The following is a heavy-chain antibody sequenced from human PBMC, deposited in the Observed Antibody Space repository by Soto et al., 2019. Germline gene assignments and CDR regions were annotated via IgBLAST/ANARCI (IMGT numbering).Heavy chain of an antibody. CDR2: IYYSGST. CDR1: GGSISSYY. D-gene: IGHD3-16*01. CDR3: ARHLGGRFDP. V-gene: IGHV4-59*08. J-gene: IGHJ5*02. Sequence: SDTLSLTCTVSGGSISSYYWSWIRQPPGKGLEWIGYIYYSGSTNYNPSLKSRVTISVDTSKNQFSLKLSSVTAADTAVYYCARHLGGRFDPWGQGTLVTVSS.